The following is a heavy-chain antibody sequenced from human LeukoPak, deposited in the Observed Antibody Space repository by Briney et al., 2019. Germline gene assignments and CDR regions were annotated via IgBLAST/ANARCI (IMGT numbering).Heavy chain of an antibody. J-gene: IGHJ4*02. CDR1: IGSFSGYH. V-gene: IGHV4-34*01. Sequence: SETLSLTCAVYIGSFSGYHWSWIRQPPGRGLEWIGEIDHSGNTKYNPSLRCRVTISADTSKNQFSLELRTLSAADTAVYFCARQGSISAFDFWGRGTLVTVSS. D-gene: IGHD2-21*01. CDR2: IDHSGNT. CDR3: ARQGSISAFDF.